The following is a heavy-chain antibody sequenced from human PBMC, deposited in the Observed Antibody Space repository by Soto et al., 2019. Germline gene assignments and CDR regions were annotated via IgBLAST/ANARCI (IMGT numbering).Heavy chain of an antibody. Sequence: QAPLVQSGAEVRKPGASVKVSCKASGYTFTSYDIHWVRQATGQGLEWRGCMNPNNGNTGYSQKFQGRVTMTRNTSISTAYMEMSSLRSDDTAAYYCARAFSTSWRDAFDIWGSGTMVTVSS. CDR2: MNPNNGNT. D-gene: IGHD2-2*01. CDR3: ARAFSTSWRDAFDI. J-gene: IGHJ3*02. V-gene: IGHV1-8*01. CDR1: GYTFTSYD.